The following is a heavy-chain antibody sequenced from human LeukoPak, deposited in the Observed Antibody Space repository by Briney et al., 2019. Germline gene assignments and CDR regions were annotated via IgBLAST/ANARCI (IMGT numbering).Heavy chain of an antibody. V-gene: IGHV3-23*01. CDR1: GFTFSSYA. CDR2: ISGRGGST. CDR3: ASKGNNWNYD. J-gene: IGHJ4*02. D-gene: IGHD1-7*01. Sequence: PGGSLRLSCAASGFTFSSYAMSWVRQAPGKGLEWVSAISGRGGSTYYADSVKGRFTISRDNSKNTLYLQMDSLRAEDTAVYYCASKGNNWNYDWGQGTLVTVSS.